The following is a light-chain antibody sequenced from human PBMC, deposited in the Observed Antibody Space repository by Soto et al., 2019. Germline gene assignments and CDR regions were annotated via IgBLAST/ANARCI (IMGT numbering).Light chain of an antibody. Sequence: EIVMTQSPATLSVSPGASATLSCRASQSVSSNLAWYQQKPGQAPRLLIYGASTRATGIPARFSGSGSGTEFTLTISSLQSEDFAVYYCQQYNNWPPATVGQGTKVDIK. CDR1: QSVSSN. CDR2: GAS. CDR3: QQYNNWPPAT. V-gene: IGKV3-15*01. J-gene: IGKJ1*01.